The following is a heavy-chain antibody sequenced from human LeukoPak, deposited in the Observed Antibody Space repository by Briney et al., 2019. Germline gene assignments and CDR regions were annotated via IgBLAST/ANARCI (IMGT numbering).Heavy chain of an antibody. V-gene: IGHV4-38-2*01. CDR2: IYHSGST. CDR1: GYSISSGYY. J-gene: IGHJ4*02. D-gene: IGHD3-16*02. Sequence: PSESLCLTCAVSGYSISSGYYWGCIREPPGKGLGGIGSIYHSGSTYYNASLKSRVTISVDTSKNQFSLQLSSVTAADTAVYYRARGDWDYDYVWGSYRFPAPYFDYWGQGTLVTVSS. CDR3: ARGDWDYDYVWGSYRFPAPYFDY.